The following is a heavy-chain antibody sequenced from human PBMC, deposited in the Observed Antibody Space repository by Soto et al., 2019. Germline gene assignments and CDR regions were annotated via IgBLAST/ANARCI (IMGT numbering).Heavy chain of an antibody. D-gene: IGHD2-21*02. CDR2: ISYDGSNK. J-gene: IGHJ4*02. Sequence: QVQLVESGGGVVQPGRSLRLSCAAFGFTFSSYAMHWVRQAPGKGLEWVAVISYDGSNKYYADSVKGRFTISRDNSKNTLYLQMNSLRAEDTAVYYCARAPVVTATPYYFDYWGQGTLVTVSS. CDR3: ARAPVVTATPYYFDY. CDR1: GFTFSSYA. V-gene: IGHV3-30-3*01.